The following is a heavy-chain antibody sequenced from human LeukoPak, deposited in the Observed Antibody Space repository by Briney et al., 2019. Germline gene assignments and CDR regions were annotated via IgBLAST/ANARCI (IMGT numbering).Heavy chain of an antibody. Sequence: SETLSLTCAVYGGSSSGYYWSWVRQPPGKGPEWIGEIDQSGSTNYYPSLKSRVTITIDTSKNQFSLKLNSVTAADTAVYYCAINDGSGSYYKSDYWGQGTLVTVSS. CDR1: GGSSSGYY. D-gene: IGHD3-10*01. CDR2: IDQSGST. J-gene: IGHJ4*02. CDR3: AINDGSGSYYKSDY. V-gene: IGHV4-34*01.